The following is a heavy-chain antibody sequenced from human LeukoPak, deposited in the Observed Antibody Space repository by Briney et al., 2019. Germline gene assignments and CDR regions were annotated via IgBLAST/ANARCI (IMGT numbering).Heavy chain of an antibody. CDR2: ISGSGGST. D-gene: IGHD3-10*01. V-gene: IGHV3-23*01. CDR3: AKGSSPDYYGSGRFDS. CDR1: GFTFSNYV. J-gene: IGHJ5*01. Sequence: GGSLRLSCAASGFTFSNYVMSWVRRAPEKGLRWVSSISGSGGSTYYADSVKGRSTISRDSSKNTVYLQMNSLRAEDTAVYFCAKGSSPDYYGSGRFDSWGQGILVTVSS.